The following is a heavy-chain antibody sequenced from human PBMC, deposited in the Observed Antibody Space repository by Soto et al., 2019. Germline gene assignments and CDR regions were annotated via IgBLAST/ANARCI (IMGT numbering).Heavy chain of an antibody. CDR3: ARPPYYYDSSGYSHFDY. Sequence: GGSLRLSCAASGFTFSSYAMHWVRQAPGKGLEWVAVISYDGSNKYYADSVKGRFTISRDNSKNTLYLQMNSLRAEDTAVYYCARPPYYYDSSGYSHFDYWGQGNLVTVS. D-gene: IGHD3-22*01. J-gene: IGHJ4*02. CDR2: ISYDGSNK. CDR1: GFTFSSYA. V-gene: IGHV3-30-3*01.